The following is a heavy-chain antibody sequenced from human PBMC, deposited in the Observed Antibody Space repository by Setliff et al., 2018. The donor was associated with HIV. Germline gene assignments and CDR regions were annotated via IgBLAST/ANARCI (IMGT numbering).Heavy chain of an antibody. D-gene: IGHD2-2*01. Sequence: PSETLSLTCAVYGGSFINYYWSWIRQSPGKGLEWIGEITRSGSTNYNPSLKSRVTISVDTSKNQFSLKLTSVTAADTAVYYCARGPVVVIPAPRWRWFDPWGRGTLVTVSS. CDR2: ITRSGST. CDR3: ARGPVVVIPAPRWRWFDP. CDR1: GGSFINYY. J-gene: IGHJ5*02. V-gene: IGHV4-34*01.